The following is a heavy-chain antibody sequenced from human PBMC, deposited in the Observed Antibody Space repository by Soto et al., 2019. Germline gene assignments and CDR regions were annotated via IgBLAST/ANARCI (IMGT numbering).Heavy chain of an antibody. V-gene: IGHV1-8*01. CDR1: GYTFASYD. Sequence: QVQLVQSGAEVKTPGASVKVSCKASGYTFASYDINWVRQAPGQGLEWMGWMNPNRNNTGYAQQLQGRLTITSDIAWNIASMELSSLRSEDTAVDFCARSEGYRFHWLDSWGQGTLGTVSA. D-gene: IGHD3-16*02. J-gene: IGHJ5*01. CDR3: ARSEGYRFHWLDS. CDR2: MNPNRNNT.